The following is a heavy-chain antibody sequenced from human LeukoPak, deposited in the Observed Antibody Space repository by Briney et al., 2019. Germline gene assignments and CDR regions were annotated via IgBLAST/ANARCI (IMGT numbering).Heavy chain of an antibody. D-gene: IGHD5-12*01. CDR3: ARVAPENSGYDPQDYYYYYYMDV. CDR2: IYYSGST. CDR1: GYSISSGYY. J-gene: IGHJ6*03. Sequence: SETLSLTCTVSGYSISSGYYWGWIRQPPGKGLEWIGYIYYSGSTNYNPSLKSRVTISVDTSKNQFSLKLSSVTAADTAVYYCARVAPENSGYDPQDYYYYYYMDVWGKGTTVTVSS. V-gene: IGHV4-61*01.